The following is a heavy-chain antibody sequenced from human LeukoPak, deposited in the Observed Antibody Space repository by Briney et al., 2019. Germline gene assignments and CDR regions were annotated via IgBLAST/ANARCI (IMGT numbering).Heavy chain of an antibody. CDR3: ARDFRVTTEYNWFDP. CDR2: INPNSGGT. V-gene: IGHV1-2*02. Sequence: GASVKVSCKASGYTLTDYFIHWVRQAPGQGLEWMGWINPNSGGTNYAQKFQGRVTMTRDTSISTAYMELRRLKSDDTAVYYCARDFRVTTEYNWFDPWGQGTLVTVSS. D-gene: IGHD3-3*01. CDR1: GYTLTDYF. J-gene: IGHJ5*02.